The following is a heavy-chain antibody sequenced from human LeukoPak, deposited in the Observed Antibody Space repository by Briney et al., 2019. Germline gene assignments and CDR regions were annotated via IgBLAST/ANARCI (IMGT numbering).Heavy chain of an antibody. V-gene: IGHV4-39*07. D-gene: IGHD4-17*01. CDR3: ARVWYGDYRRGYYYYYMDV. CDR1: GGSISSSSYY. J-gene: IGHJ6*03. CDR2: IYYSGST. Sequence: SETLSLTCTVSGGSISSSSYYWGWIRQPPGKGLEWIGSIYYSGSTYYNPSLKSRVTISVDTSKNQFSLKLSSVTAADTAVYYCARVWYGDYRRGYYYYYMDVWGKGTTVTVSS.